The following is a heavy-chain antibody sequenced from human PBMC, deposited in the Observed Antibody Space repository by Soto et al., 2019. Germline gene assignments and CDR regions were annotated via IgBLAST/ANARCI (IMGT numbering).Heavy chain of an antibody. CDR1: GFTFSSYA. Sequence: RLSCAASGFTFSSYALSWVRQAPGKGLEWVSAISGSGGDTYYTDSVRGRFIVSRDNSKNTLYLQMNSLRAEDTAVYYCAKRLAPSGSGWDYWGQGTPVTVSS. J-gene: IGHJ4*02. D-gene: IGHD2-8*02. CDR3: AKRLAPSGSGWDY. V-gene: IGHV3-23*01. CDR2: ISGSGGDT.